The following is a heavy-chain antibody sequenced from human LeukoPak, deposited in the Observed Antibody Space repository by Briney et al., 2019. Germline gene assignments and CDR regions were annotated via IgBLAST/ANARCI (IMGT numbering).Heavy chain of an antibody. D-gene: IGHD2-8*01. CDR1: GGSISHYY. CDR2: IYYSGST. V-gene: IGHV4-59*01. J-gene: IGHJ4*02. CDR3: ARGNGYIDY. Sequence: SETLSLTCSVSGGSISHYYGSWIRQPPGKGLEWIGYIYYSGSTNYNPSLKSRVTISVDTSKNQFSLKLSSVTAADTAVYYCARGNGYIDYWGQGTLVTVSS.